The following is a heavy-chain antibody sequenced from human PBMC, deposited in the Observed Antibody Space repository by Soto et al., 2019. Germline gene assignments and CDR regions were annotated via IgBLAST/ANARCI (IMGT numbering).Heavy chain of an antibody. CDR2: IIPMYGAA. Sequence: QVQLVQSGAEVKKPGSSVKVSCEASGGTFSSYAFSWVRQAPGQGLEWMGGIIPMYGAADYAQNFQGRVTITADESTSTAHMEMSSLRFEDTAAYFCEGRNYGSGTYYRHKQYFYYSGMDVWGQGTTVTV. V-gene: IGHV1-69*01. J-gene: IGHJ6*02. CDR1: GGTFSSYA. D-gene: IGHD3-10*01. CDR3: EGRNYGSGTYYRHKQYFYYSGMDV.